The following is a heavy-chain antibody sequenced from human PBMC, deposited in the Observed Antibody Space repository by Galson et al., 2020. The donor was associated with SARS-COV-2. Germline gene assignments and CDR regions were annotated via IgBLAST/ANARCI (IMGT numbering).Heavy chain of an antibody. CDR3: ARTPGSSTMIVVVTPKWFDP. CDR1: GGSISSSSYY. V-gene: IGHV4-39*01. Sequence: SETLSLTCTVSGGSISSSSYYWGWIRQPPGKGPEWIGSIYYSGSTYYNPSLKSRVTISVDTSKNQFSLKLSSVTAADTAVYYCARTPGSSTMIVVVTPKWFDPWGQGTLFTVAS. J-gene: IGHJ5*02. CDR2: IYYSGST. D-gene: IGHD3-22*01.